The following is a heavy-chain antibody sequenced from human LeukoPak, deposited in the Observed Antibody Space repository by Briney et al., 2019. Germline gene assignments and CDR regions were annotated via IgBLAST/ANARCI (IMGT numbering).Heavy chain of an antibody. Sequence: ASVKVSCKASGYTFIDYYMHWVRQAPGQGLEWMGWINPNSGGTNYAQNFQGWVTMTRDTSIRTVYMELSRLRSDDTAVYYCANTYALGNYYKGGFDPWGQGTLVTVSS. CDR2: INPNSGGT. CDR3: ANTYALGNYYKGGFDP. D-gene: IGHD3-10*01. CDR1: GYTFIDYY. J-gene: IGHJ5*02. V-gene: IGHV1-2*04.